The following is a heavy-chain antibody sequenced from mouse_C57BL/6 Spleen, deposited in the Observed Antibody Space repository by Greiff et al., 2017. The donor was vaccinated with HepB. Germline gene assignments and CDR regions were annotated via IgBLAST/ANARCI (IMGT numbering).Heavy chain of an antibody. CDR2: IYPRDGST. Sequence: VKLQESGPELVKPGASVKLSCKASGYTFTSYDINWVKQRPGQGLEWIGWIYPRDGSTKYNEKFKGKATLTVDTSSSTAYMELHSLTSEDSAVYFCAREVYYGSSRYFDYWGQGTTLTVSS. D-gene: IGHD1-1*01. CDR1: GYTFTSYD. J-gene: IGHJ2*01. CDR3: AREVYYGSSRYFDY. V-gene: IGHV1-85*01.